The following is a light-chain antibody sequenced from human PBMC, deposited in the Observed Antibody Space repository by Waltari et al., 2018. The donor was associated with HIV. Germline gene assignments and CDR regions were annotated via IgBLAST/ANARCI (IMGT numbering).Light chain of an antibody. Sequence: QSVLTQPPSASGTPGQRVTISCSGSSSNIGSNTVNWYQQPPGTAPKLLIYSNDQRPSGVPDRCSGCKSGASASLAISGLQSEEEADYYCGAWDDSLNGHWVFGGGTKLTVL. J-gene: IGLJ3*02. CDR3: GAWDDSLNGHWV. V-gene: IGLV1-44*01. CDR1: SSNIGSNT. CDR2: SND.